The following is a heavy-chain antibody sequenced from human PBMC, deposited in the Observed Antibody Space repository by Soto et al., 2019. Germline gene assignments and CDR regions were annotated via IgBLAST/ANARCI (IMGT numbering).Heavy chain of an antibody. CDR2: INPSGGST. Sequence: AAVKVYCRGAGYTFPSHYIHWVRQAPGQGLEWMGTINPSGGSTSYAQKFQGRVTMTRDTSTSTVYMELSSLRSEDTAVYYCARDSSRGWITIFDYWGQGTLVTVSS. D-gene: IGHD3-9*01. CDR1: GYTFPSHY. CDR3: ARDSSRGWITIFDY. V-gene: IGHV1-46*01. J-gene: IGHJ4*02.